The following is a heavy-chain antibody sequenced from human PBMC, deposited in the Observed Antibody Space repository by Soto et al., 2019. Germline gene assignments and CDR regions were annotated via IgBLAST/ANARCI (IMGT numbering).Heavy chain of an antibody. CDR2: ISGSGGSP. J-gene: IGHJ6*02. CDR1: GFTFSSYA. V-gene: IGHV3-23*01. D-gene: IGHD3-9*01. CDR3: ANRSHVGLFTGYFYGIHV. Sequence: GGSLRLSCAASGFTFSSYAMRGVRQAPGEGLDSLSPISGSGGSPYYADSVKGRFTISSDNSKNTLYLQMHSLRAEDTALYYCANRSHVGLFTGYFYGIHVRGQGTSVSVSS.